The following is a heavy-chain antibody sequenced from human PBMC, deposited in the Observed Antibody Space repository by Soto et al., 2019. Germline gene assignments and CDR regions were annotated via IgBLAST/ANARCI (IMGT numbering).Heavy chain of an antibody. V-gene: IGHV1-18*01. CDR2: ISTYNGNT. CDR1: GYTFTNYA. D-gene: IGHD2-15*01. CDR3: ARVLMLGAGYSRGDY. Sequence: QVQLVQSGAEVKKPGASVKVSCKASGYTFTNYAIGWVRQAPGQGLEWLGWISTYNGNTNYAQKLQGRVTMTTDTSTSTAYMELRSGRSDDTAVFYCARVLMLGAGYSRGDYWGQGTLVTVSS. J-gene: IGHJ4*02.